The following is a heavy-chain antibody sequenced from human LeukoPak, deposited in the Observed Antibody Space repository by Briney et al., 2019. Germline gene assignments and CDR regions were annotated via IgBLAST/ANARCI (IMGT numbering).Heavy chain of an antibody. D-gene: IGHD3-10*01. CDR3: XXRHPGSGSYWKLDY. CDR1: GFSLSTSGVG. V-gene: IGHV2-5*02. CDR2: IYLDDDK. Sequence: SGPTLVKPTQTLTLTCTFSGFSLSTSGVGVGWIRQPPGKALECLSLIYLDDDKRYSPSLNSRLTITKDTSKTQVVLTMTNMDPVDTAXYXXXXRHPGSGSYWKLDYWGQGTLVTVSS. J-gene: IGHJ4*02.